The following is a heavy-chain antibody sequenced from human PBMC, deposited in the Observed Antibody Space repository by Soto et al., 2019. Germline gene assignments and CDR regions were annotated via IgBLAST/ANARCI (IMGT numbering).Heavy chain of an antibody. CDR3: ASEYNWNDPTEYYFDY. CDR2: IIPIFGTA. CDR1: GGTFSSYA. D-gene: IGHD1-20*01. Sequence: SVKVSCKASGGTFSSYAISWVRQAPGQGLEWMGGIIPIFGTANYAQKFQGRVTITADESTSTAYMELSSLRSEDTAVYYCASEYNWNDPTEYYFDYWGQGTLVTVSS. J-gene: IGHJ4*02. V-gene: IGHV1-69*13.